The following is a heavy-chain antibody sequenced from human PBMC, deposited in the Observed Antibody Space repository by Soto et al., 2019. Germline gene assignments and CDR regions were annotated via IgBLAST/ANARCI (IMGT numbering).Heavy chain of an antibody. J-gene: IGHJ4*02. Sequence: GGSLRLSCAASGFTFSSYSMNWVRQAPGKGLEWVSYISSSSSTIYYADSVKGRFTISRDNAKNSLYLQMNSLRAEDTDVYYCASVGLAAAGEEFDYWGQGTLVTVSS. D-gene: IGHD6-25*01. CDR3: ASVGLAAAGEEFDY. V-gene: IGHV3-48*01. CDR1: GFTFSSYS. CDR2: ISSSSSTI.